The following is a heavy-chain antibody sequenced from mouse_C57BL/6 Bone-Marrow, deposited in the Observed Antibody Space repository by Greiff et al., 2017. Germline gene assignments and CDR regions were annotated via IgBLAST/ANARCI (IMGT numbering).Heavy chain of an antibody. CDR3: AIYGSMWLAY. V-gene: IGHV5-6*01. CDR2: ISSGGSYT. Sequence: EVQLMESGGDLVKPGGSLKLSCAASGFTFSSYGMSWVRQTPDKRLEWVATISSGGSYTYYPDSVKGRFTISRDNAKNTLYLQMSSLKSEDTAMYYCAIYGSMWLAYWGQGTLVTVSA. D-gene: IGHD1-1*01. CDR1: GFTFSSYG. J-gene: IGHJ3*01.